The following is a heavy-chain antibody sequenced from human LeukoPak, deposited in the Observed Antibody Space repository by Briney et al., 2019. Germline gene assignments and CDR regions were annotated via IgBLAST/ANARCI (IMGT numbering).Heavy chain of an antibody. CDR1: GFTFSSYG. CDR3: AKEMDDSSGYSDNDAFDI. J-gene: IGHJ3*02. Sequence: GGSLRLSCAASGFTFSSYGMHWVRQAPGKGLEWVAVISYDGSNKYYADSVKGRFTISRDNSKNTLYLQMNSLRAEDTAVYYCAKEMDDSSGYSDNDAFDIWGQGTMVTVSS. D-gene: IGHD3-22*01. CDR2: ISYDGSNK. V-gene: IGHV3-30*18.